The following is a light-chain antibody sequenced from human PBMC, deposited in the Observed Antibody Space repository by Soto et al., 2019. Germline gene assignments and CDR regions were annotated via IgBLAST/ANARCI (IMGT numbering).Light chain of an antibody. V-gene: IGKV3-20*01. CDR3: QQYGSSPPYT. CDR1: QSVRSSY. Sequence: EIVLTQSTGTLSLSPGERATLSCRASQSVRSSYLAWYQQKPGQAPRLLIYGASSRATGIPDRFSGSGSGTDFTLTISILEPEDFAVYYCQQYGSSPPYTFGQGTKLEIK. J-gene: IGKJ2*01. CDR2: GAS.